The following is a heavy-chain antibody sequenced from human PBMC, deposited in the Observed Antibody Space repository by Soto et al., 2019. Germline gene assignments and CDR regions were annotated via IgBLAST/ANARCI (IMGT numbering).Heavy chain of an antibody. J-gene: IGHJ6*02. CDR3: AKDTGLGGRTGYYYGMDV. CDR1: GFTFSSYA. D-gene: IGHD3-10*01. CDR2: ISGSGGST. V-gene: IGHV3-23*01. Sequence: EVQLLESGGGLVQPGGSLRLSCAASGFTFSSYAMSWVRQAPGKGLEWVSAISGSGGSTYYADSVKGRFTISRDNSKNTLYLQMNSLRAEDTAVYYCAKDTGLGGRTGYYYGMDVWGQGTTVTVSS.